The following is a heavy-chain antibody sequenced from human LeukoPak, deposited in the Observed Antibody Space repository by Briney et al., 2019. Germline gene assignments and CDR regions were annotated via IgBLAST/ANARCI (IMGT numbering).Heavy chain of an antibody. CDR2: IYYSGST. J-gene: IGHJ4*02. D-gene: IGHD4-17*01. CDR1: GGSISTYY. V-gene: IGHV4-59*12. CDR3: ASTSDYRESDY. Sequence: SETLSLTCTVSGGSISTYYWSWIRHSPGKGLECIGYIYYSGSTNYNPSLKSRVTISVDTSKNQFSLKLSSVTAADTAVYYCASTSDYRESDYWGQGTLVTVSS.